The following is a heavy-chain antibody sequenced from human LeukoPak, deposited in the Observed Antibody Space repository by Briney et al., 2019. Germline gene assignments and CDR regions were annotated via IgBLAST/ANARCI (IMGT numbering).Heavy chain of an antibody. J-gene: IGHJ5*02. V-gene: IGHV4-59*01. CDR1: GGSISSYY. Sequence: SETLSLTCTVSGGSISSYYWSWIRQPPGKGLEWIGYIYYSGSTNYNPSLKSRVTISVDTSKNQFSLKLSSVTAADTAVYYCARRKYSNYVGGWFDPWGQGTLVTVSS. D-gene: IGHD4-11*01. CDR2: IYYSGST. CDR3: ARRKYSNYVGGWFDP.